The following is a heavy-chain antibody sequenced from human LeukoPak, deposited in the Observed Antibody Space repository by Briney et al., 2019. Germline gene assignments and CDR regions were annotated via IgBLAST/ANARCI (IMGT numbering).Heavy chain of an antibody. J-gene: IGHJ5*02. CDR2: IYYSGST. Sequence: SETLSLTCTVSGGSISSYYWSWIRQPPEKGLEWIGYIYYSGSTNYNPSLKSRVTISVDTSKNQFSLKLSSVTAADTGVYYCARLSPAAMVRWLDPWGQGTLVTVSS. D-gene: IGHD2-2*01. CDR3: ARLSPAAMVRWLDP. CDR1: GGSISSYY. V-gene: IGHV4-59*08.